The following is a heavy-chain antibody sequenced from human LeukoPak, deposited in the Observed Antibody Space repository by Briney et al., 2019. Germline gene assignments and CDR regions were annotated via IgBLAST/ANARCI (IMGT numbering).Heavy chain of an antibody. CDR3: ARTKEMATISYFDS. Sequence: PGGSLRLSCAASGFTFSSYEMNWVRQAPGKGLDWVSYIDSSGSTIHYADSVKGRFTISRDNAKNSLYLQMNSLRAEDTAVYYCARTKEMATISYFDSWGEETLVTVSS. D-gene: IGHD5-24*01. CDR1: GFTFSSYE. J-gene: IGHJ4*02. V-gene: IGHV3-48*03. CDR2: IDSSGSTI.